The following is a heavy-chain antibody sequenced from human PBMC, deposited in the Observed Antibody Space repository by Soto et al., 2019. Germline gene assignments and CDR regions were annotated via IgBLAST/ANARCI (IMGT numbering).Heavy chain of an antibody. V-gene: IGHV4-59*01. J-gene: IGHJ6*02. CDR3: ARDGKALVPSYGMDV. CDR2: IYYSVST. Sequence: SETLSLTCTVSGGSISSYYWSWIRQPPGKGLEWIGYIYYSVSTNYNPSLKSRVTISVDTSKNQFSLKLSSVTAADTAVYYCARDGKALVPSYGMDVWGQGTKVTVSS. D-gene: IGHD2-15*01. CDR1: GGSISSYY.